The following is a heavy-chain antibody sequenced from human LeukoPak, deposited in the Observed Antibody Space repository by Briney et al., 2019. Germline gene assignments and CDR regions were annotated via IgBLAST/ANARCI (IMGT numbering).Heavy chain of an antibody. CDR3: ARDSSSWYGEAFDI. CDR1: GGSFSGYY. J-gene: IGHJ3*02. CDR2: INHSGST. Sequence: SETLSLTCAVFGGSFSGYYWRWIRQPPGKGLEWIEEINHSGSTNYNPSLKSRVTISVDTSKNQFSLKLSSVTAADTAVYYCARDSSSWYGEAFDIWGQGTMVTVSS. V-gene: IGHV4-34*01. D-gene: IGHD6-13*01.